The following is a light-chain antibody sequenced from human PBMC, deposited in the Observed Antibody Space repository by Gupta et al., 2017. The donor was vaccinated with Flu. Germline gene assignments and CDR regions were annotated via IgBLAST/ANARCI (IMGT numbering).Light chain of an antibody. CDR3: LHDYNSPLT. J-gene: IGKJ4*01. Sequence: IQMSQYPPSLSPYVGDRVTITCRASQDIRNTLGWYQQKPGKAPKLLMYNVSTLQSGVPSRFSGSGSGTDFTLTISSLQPEDLATYYCLHDYNSPLTFGGGTKVEIK. V-gene: IGKV1-6*01. CDR1: QDIRNT. CDR2: NVS.